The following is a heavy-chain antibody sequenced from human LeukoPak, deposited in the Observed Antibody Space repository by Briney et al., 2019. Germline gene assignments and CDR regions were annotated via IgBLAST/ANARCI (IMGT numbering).Heavy chain of an antibody. CDR2: IYYSGST. CDR3: ARDKRGAVAGIPNWFDP. Sequence: SETLSLTCTVSGGSISSYYWSWIRQPPGKGLEWIGYIYYSGSTNYNPSLKSRVTISVDTSKNQFSLKLSSVTAADTAVYYCARDKRGAVAGIPNWFDPWGQGTLVTVSS. J-gene: IGHJ5*02. CDR1: GGSISSYY. D-gene: IGHD6-19*01. V-gene: IGHV4-59*01.